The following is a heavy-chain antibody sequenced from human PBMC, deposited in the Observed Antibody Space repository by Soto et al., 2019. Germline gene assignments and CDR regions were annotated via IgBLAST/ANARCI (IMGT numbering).Heavy chain of an antibody. CDR3: AKDRPLRFILTGYYDY. CDR1: GFTFSSYA. D-gene: IGHD3-9*01. V-gene: IGHV3-23*01. Sequence: PGGSLRLSCAASGFTFSSYAMSWVRQAPGKGLEWVSAFSGSGGSTYYADSVKGRFTISRDNSKNTLYLQMNSLRAEDTAVYYCAKDRPLRFILTGYYDYWGQGTLVTVSS. J-gene: IGHJ4*02. CDR2: FSGSGGST.